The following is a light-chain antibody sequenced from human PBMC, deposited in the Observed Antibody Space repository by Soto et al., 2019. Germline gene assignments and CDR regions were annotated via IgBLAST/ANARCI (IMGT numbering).Light chain of an antibody. Sequence: EVVLTQSTATLSLSPGERATLSCAASQTVSSSYLAWYQQKPGLAPRLLIYDASSRATGIPDRFRGSGSGTDFTLTISRLEPEDFAVYYCQQYGDSPRGTFGGGTKVEIK. CDR2: DAS. CDR3: QQYGDSPRGT. CDR1: QTVSSSY. V-gene: IGKV3D-20*01. J-gene: IGKJ4*01.